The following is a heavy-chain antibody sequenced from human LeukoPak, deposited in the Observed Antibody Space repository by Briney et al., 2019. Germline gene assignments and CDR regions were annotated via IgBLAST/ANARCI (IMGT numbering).Heavy chain of an antibody. D-gene: IGHD3-10*01. CDR3: ARRLGRKFGERFYYYHYMDV. Sequence: SETLSLTCTVSGGSVTDYYWSWIRQSPGKGLEWIGEINHSRSTNYHPSLKSRVTISVDTSKNQFSLKLSSVTAADTAVYYCARRLGRKFGERFYYYHYMDVWGKGTTVTISS. V-gene: IGHV4-34*01. CDR1: GGSVTDYY. J-gene: IGHJ6*03. CDR2: INHSRST.